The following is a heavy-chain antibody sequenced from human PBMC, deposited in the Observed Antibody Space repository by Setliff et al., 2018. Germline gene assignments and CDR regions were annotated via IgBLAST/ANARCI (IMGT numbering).Heavy chain of an antibody. D-gene: IGHD3-22*01. Sequence: PSETLSLTCTVSGGSISTTDYYWGWIRQPPGKGLEWIGCVHYSGNTYYSPSLKSRVTMLVDTSKNQFSLMLYSVTAADTAIYYCARYDSSGYSENYYFDYWGQGTQVTVSS. J-gene: IGHJ4*02. CDR3: ARYDSSGYSENYYFDY. V-gene: IGHV4-39*07. CDR1: GGSISTTDYY. CDR2: VHYSGNT.